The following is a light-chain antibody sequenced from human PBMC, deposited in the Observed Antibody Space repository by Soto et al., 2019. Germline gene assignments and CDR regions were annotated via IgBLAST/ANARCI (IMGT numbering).Light chain of an antibody. V-gene: IGKV3-11*01. CDR3: QVRTNWSIA. Sequence: EIVLTQSPATLSSFPGDRVTLSCRASQYINTRLAWYQHRPGQAPRLLIYQTSIRAAGIPARFSASGSGTDFTLTISSLEPEDFAVYYCQVRTNWSIAFGRGTRLEI. J-gene: IGKJ5*01. CDR1: QYINTR. CDR2: QTS.